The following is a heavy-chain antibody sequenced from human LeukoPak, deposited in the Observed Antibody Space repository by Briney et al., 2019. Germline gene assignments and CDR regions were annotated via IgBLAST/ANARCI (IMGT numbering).Heavy chain of an antibody. Sequence: KPSETLSLTCTVSGGSISSYYWSWIRQPPGKGLEWIGYIHYSGRTNYNPSLKSRVTISVDTSKNQFSLKLSSVTAADTAVYYCARGVYTVNVSFDPWGQGTLVTVSS. V-gene: IGHV4-59*01. CDR3: ARGVYTVNVSFDP. CDR2: IHYSGRT. D-gene: IGHD4-17*01. CDR1: GGSISSYY. J-gene: IGHJ5*02.